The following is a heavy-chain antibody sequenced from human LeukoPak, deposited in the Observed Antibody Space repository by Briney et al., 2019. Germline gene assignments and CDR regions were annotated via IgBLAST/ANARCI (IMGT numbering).Heavy chain of an antibody. CDR3: ARVDSYCSSTSCQYYFDY. CDR2: IYTSGST. D-gene: IGHD2-2*01. J-gene: IGHJ4*02. V-gene: IGHV4-4*07. CDR1: GGSISSYY. Sequence: SETLSLTCTVSGGSISSYYWSWIRQPAGKGLEWNGRIYTSGSTNYNPSLKSRVTMSVDTSKNQFSLKLSSVTAADTAVYYCARVDSYCSSTSCQYYFDYWGQGTLVTVSS.